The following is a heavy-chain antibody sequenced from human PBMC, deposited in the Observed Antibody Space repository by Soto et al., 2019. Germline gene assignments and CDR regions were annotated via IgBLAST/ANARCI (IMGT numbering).Heavy chain of an antibody. CDR1: GGSISSSSYY. J-gene: IGHJ4*02. V-gene: IGHV4-39*01. CDR2: IYYSGGT. CDR3: ARSVRTTVTTSFDY. Sequence: QLQLQESGPGLVKPSETLSLTCTVSGGSISSSSYYWGWIRQPPGKGLEWIGSIYYSGGTYYNPSLKSRVTISVDTSKNQFSLKLSSVTAADTAVYYCARSVRTTVTTSFDYWGQGTLVTVSS. D-gene: IGHD4-17*01.